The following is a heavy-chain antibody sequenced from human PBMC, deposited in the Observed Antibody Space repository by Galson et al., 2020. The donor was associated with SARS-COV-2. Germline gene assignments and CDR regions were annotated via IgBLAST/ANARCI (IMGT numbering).Heavy chain of an antibody. Sequence: KMSGPTLVKPTQTPTLTCNFSGFTLSNPGAGVGWIRQPPGQALEWLALIYWDDDKRYRPSLKNRLTITKDTSENQVVLTMANMDPVDTGTYYCAHKPPGGPVADAFDVWGRGAMVTVSS. CDR1: GFTLSNPGAG. CDR2: IYWDDDK. V-gene: IGHV2-5*02. J-gene: IGHJ3*01. CDR3: AHKPPGGPVADAFDV. D-gene: IGHD3-10*01.